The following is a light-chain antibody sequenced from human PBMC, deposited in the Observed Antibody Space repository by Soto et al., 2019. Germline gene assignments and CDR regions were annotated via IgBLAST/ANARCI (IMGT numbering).Light chain of an antibody. CDR3: QSYDSSSAV. Sequence: QSALTQPPSVSGAPGQRVTISCTGSSSNIGAGYDVHWYQQLPGTAPKLLIYGNSNRPSGVPDRFSGSKSGTSASLAITGLQAEDEADYYCQSYDSSSAVFGTGTKLTVL. CDR1: SSNIGAGYD. V-gene: IGLV1-40*01. CDR2: GNS. J-gene: IGLJ1*01.